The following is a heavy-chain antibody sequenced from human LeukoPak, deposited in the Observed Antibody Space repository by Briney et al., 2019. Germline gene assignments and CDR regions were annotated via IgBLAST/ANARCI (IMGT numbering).Heavy chain of an antibody. CDR1: GYRFNTYW. CDR3: ARVHDSSGYYWYFDL. D-gene: IGHD3-22*01. V-gene: IGHV5-51*01. J-gene: IGHJ2*01. Sequence: KPGESLKISCKGSGYRFNTYWIAWVRQMPGKGLEWMGIIYPGDSDPRYRPSFQGQVNISADKSISTAYLQWNSLKASDTAMYYCARVHDSSGYYWYFDLWGRGTLVTVSS. CDR2: IYPGDSDP.